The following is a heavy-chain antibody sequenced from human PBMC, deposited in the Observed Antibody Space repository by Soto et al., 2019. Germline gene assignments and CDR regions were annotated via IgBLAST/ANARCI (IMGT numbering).Heavy chain of an antibody. CDR2: ISYDGSNK. CDR3: AKDNSRRDYSNFDY. V-gene: IGHV3-30*18. Sequence: QVQLVESGGGVVQPGRSLRLSCAASGFTFIRYGMHCVRQAPGKGLEWVAVISYDGSNKCYAGSVKGRFTISRDNSKNALYLEMNSLRTEGTAVYYCAKDNSRRDYSNFDYWGQGTLVTVS. CDR1: GFTFIRYG. J-gene: IGHJ4*02. D-gene: IGHD4-4*01.